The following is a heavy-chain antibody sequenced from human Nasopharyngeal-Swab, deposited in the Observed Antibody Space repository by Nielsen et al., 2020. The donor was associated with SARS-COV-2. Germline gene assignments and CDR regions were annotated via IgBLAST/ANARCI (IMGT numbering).Heavy chain of an antibody. CDR3: AKDRRGYSYGPKGYYYYGMDV. V-gene: IGHV1-18*01. D-gene: IGHD5-18*01. Sequence: ASVKVSCKASGGTFSSYGISWVRQAPGQGLEWMGWISAYNGNTNYAQKLQGRVTMTADTSTSTAYMELRSLRSDDTAVYYCAKDRRGYSYGPKGYYYYGMDVWGQGTTVTVSS. CDR1: GGTFSSYG. J-gene: IGHJ6*02. CDR2: ISAYNGNT.